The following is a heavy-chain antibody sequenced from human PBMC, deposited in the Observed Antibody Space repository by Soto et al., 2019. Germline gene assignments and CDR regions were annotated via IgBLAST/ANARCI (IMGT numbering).Heavy chain of an antibody. CDR3: ARGLGSSWYYAFDI. V-gene: IGHV3-64*07. Sequence: EVQLVESGGGLVQPGGSLRLSCAASGFTFSSHTMHWVRQAPGKGLEYVSTVSSNGGSTYYADSVRGRFTISRDNSKNTLYLQMGSLRAEDMAVYYCARGLGSSWYYAFDIWGQGTMVIVSS. CDR2: VSSNGGST. CDR1: GFTFSSHT. D-gene: IGHD6-13*01. J-gene: IGHJ3*02.